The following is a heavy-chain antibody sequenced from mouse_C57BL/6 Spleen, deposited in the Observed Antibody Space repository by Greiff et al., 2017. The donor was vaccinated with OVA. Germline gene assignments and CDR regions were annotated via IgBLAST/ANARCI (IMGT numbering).Heavy chain of an antibody. CDR3: ARGYYGSSYFDY. CDR1: GFTFSDYG. D-gene: IGHD1-1*01. J-gene: IGHJ2*01. Sequence: DVKLVESGGGLVKPGGSLKLSCAASGFTFSDYGMHWVRQAPEKGLEWVAYISSGSSTIYYADTVKGRFTISRDNAKNTLFLQMTSLRSEDTAMDYCARGYYGSSYFDYWGQGTTLTVSS. CDR2: ISSGSSTI. V-gene: IGHV5-17*01.